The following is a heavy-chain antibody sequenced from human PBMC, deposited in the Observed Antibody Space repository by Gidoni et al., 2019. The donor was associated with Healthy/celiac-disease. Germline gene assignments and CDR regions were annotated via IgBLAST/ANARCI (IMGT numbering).Heavy chain of an antibody. V-gene: IGHV5-51*03. CDR3: ARKGYSNYAPLDY. J-gene: IGHJ4*02. D-gene: IGHD4-4*01. CDR1: GYSFTSYW. CDR2: IYPGDSDT. Sequence: EVQLVQSGAEVNKPRASLKISCKGSGYSFTSYWIGWVRQMPGKGLEWMGIIYPGDSDTRYSPSFQGQVTISADKSISTAYLQWSSLKASDTAMYYCARKGYSNYAPLDYWGQGTLVTVSS.